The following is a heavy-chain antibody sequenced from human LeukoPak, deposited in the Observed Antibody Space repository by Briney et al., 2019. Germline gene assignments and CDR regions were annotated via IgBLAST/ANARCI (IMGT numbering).Heavy chain of an antibody. CDR1: GFTFSSYS. CDR3: ARATTTLYYFDY. CDR2: ISSSSSYI. J-gene: IGHJ4*02. D-gene: IGHD1-1*01. Sequence: GGSLRLSCAASGFTFSSYSMNWVRQAPGKGPEWVSSISSSSSYIYYADSVKGRFTISRDNAKNSLYLQMNSLRAEDTAVYYCARATTTLYYFDYWGQGTLVTVSS. V-gene: IGHV3-21*01.